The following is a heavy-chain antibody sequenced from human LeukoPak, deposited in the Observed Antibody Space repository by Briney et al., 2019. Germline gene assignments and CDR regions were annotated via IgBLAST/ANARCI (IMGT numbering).Heavy chain of an antibody. J-gene: IGHJ4*02. V-gene: IGHV1-2*02. CDR3: ARTQWELRDFDY. D-gene: IGHD1-26*01. CDR1: VYTFTGYY. Sequence: ASVTVSFTSSVYTFTGYYMHWVRQAPGQGLEWMGWINPNSGGTNYAQKFQGRVTMTRDTSISTAYMELSRLRSDDTAVYYCARTQWELRDFDYWGQGTLVTVSS. CDR2: INPNSGGT.